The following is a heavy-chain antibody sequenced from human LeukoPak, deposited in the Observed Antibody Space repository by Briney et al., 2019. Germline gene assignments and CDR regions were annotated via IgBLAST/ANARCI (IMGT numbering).Heavy chain of an antibody. CDR3: AKDARRSSGWYSFDH. V-gene: IGHV3-23*01. D-gene: IGHD6-19*01. Sequence: GGSLRLSCAASGFVFSSQDMGWVRQAPGKGLEWVSAISDGGSRTYYADSVKGRFTISRDNSKNTLHLQMNSLRAEDTAVYYCAKDARRSSGWYSFDHWGQGTLVTVSS. J-gene: IGHJ4*02. CDR2: ISDGGSRT. CDR1: GFVFSSQD.